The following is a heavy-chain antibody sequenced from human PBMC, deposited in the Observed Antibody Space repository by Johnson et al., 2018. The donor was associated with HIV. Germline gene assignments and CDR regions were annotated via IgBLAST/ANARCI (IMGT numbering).Heavy chain of an antibody. J-gene: IGHJ3*02. D-gene: IGHD6-13*01. Sequence: EVQLVESGGGLVQPGGSLRLSCAASGFTFSSFWMSWVRQAPGKGLEWVANIKQDGSEKYYVDSVKGRFTISRDNAKNSLYLQMNSLRAEDTALYFCARVGIAAAGRDAFDIWGQGTMVTVSS. V-gene: IGHV3-7*05. CDR3: ARVGIAAAGRDAFDI. CDR2: IKQDGSEK. CDR1: GFTFSSFW.